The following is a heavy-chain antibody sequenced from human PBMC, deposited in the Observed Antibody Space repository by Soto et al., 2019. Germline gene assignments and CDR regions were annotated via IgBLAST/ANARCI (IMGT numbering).Heavy chain of an antibody. CDR3: ARLGSSDYYDSSGYYLDY. D-gene: IGHD3-22*01. Sequence: GESLKISCKGSGYSFTSYWIGWVRQMPGKGLEWMGIIYPGDSDTRHSPSFQGQVTISADKSISTAYLQWSSLKASDTAMYYCARLGSSDYYDSSGYYLDYCGQGTLVTVSS. J-gene: IGHJ4*02. V-gene: IGHV5-51*01. CDR1: GYSFTSYW. CDR2: IYPGDSDT.